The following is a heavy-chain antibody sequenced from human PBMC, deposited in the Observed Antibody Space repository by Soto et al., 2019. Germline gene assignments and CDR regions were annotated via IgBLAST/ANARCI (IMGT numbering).Heavy chain of an antibody. CDR1: RDTFNKYA. V-gene: IGHV1-69*01. CDR2: IIPIFSSR. D-gene: IGHD3-16*01. Sequence: QVQLVQSGAEVKNPGSSVKVSCKTSRDTFNKYAFNWVRQAPGQGLEWMGWIIPIFSSRNYAEKFQGRVTITADDSTSTAYMELRSLRFEDTAVYYCARGETYLGVWGQGTTVTVSS. CDR3: ARGETYLGV. J-gene: IGHJ6*02.